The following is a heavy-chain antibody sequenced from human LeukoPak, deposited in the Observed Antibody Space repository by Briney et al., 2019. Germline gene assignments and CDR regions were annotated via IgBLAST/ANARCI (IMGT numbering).Heavy chain of an antibody. CDR3: ATPLVPGTDYYYGMDV. J-gene: IGHJ6*02. CDR2: IKQDGSEK. V-gene: IGHV3-7*01. D-gene: IGHD1-1*01. Sequence: PGGSLRLSCAASGLTFNNYWMTWVRQAPGKGLEWVANIKQDGSEKYYVDSVKGRFTISRDNAENSLYLQMSSLRAEDTAVYYCATPLVPGTDYYYGMDVWGQGTTVTVSS. CDR1: GLTFNNYW.